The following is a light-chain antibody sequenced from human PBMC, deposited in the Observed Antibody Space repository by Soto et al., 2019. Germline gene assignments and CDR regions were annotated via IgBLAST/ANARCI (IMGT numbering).Light chain of an antibody. CDR3: QHYGNTPPSVT. Sequence: EIVFTQSPCTVSMSPGERATLSCRASQSLSSSSLAWYQQKPGQAPRLLISGASSRAADIPDRFSGSGSGTEFTLTISSLQPEDFAVYYCQHYGNTPPSVTFGPGTKVDI. V-gene: IGKV3-20*01. J-gene: IGKJ3*01. CDR2: GAS. CDR1: QSLSSSS.